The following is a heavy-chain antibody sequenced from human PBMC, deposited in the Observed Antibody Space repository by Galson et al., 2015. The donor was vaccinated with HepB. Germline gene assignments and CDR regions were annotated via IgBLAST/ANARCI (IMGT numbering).Heavy chain of an antibody. J-gene: IGHJ4*02. Sequence: SVKVSCKASGYTFTGYYMHWVRQAPGQGLEWMGWINPNSGGTNYAQKFQGRVTMTRDTSISTAYMELSRLRSDDTAVYYCARAIVVVPAALPYWGQGTLVTVSS. CDR3: ARAIVVVPAALPY. V-gene: IGHV1-2*02. D-gene: IGHD2-2*01. CDR1: GYTFTGYY. CDR2: INPNSGGT.